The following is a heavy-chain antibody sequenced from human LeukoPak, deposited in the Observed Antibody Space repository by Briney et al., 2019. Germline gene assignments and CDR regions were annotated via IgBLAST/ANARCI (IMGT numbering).Heavy chain of an antibody. CDR2: INPSGGRT. CDR1: GYTFTSYY. V-gene: IGHV1-46*01. D-gene: IGHD6-19*01. J-gene: IGHJ3*02. CDR3: ASAPRNSSGWYGDAFDI. Sequence: ASVKVSCKASGYTFTSYYMHCVRQAPGQGLEWMGIINPSGGRTSYAQKFQGRVTMTRDTSTSTVYMELSSLRSEDTAVYYCASAPRNSSGWYGDAFDIWGQGTMVTVSS.